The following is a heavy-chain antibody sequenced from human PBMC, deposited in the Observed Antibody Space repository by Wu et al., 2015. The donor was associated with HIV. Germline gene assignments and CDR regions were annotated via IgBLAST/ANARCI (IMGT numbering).Heavy chain of an antibody. CDR3: ARVLPSVVVTGGLDV. Sequence: QVHLVQSGAEVKKPGASVKVSCTASGYTFTGYYMHWVRQAPGQGLEWMGWINPDSGGTKYSQKFQGRVTLTRDTSIRTVYMEVSRLTSDDTAVYYCARVLPSVVVTGGLDVWGQGTTVTVSS. J-gene: IGHJ6*02. D-gene: IGHD2-21*02. V-gene: IGHV1-2*02. CDR2: INPDSGGT. CDR1: GYTFTGYY.